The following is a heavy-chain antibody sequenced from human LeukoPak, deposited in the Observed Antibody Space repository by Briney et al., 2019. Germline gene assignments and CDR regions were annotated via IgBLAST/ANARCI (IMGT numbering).Heavy chain of an antibody. D-gene: IGHD2-2*01. CDR1: GYTFTSYG. Sequence: GESLKISCKGSGYTFTSYGISWVRQAPGQGLEWMGWISAYNGNTNYAQKLQGRVTMTTDTSTSTAYMELRSLRSDDTAVYYCARVDQKYYYMDVWGKGTTVTVSS. J-gene: IGHJ6*03. V-gene: IGHV1-18*01. CDR2: ISAYNGNT. CDR3: ARVDQKYYYMDV.